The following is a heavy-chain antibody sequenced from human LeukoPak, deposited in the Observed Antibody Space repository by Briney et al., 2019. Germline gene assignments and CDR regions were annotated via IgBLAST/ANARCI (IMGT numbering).Heavy chain of an antibody. J-gene: IGHJ4*02. CDR2: ISSSSSSI. D-gene: IGHD1-14*01. Sequence: GGSLRLSCAASGFIFSSYSMNWVRQAPGKGLEWVSYISSSSSSIYYADAVKGRFTISRDNDKNSLYLQMNSLRAEDTAVYYCARVYRRYFDYWGQGTLVTVSS. CDR3: ARVYRRYFDY. CDR1: GFIFSSYS. V-gene: IGHV3-48*01.